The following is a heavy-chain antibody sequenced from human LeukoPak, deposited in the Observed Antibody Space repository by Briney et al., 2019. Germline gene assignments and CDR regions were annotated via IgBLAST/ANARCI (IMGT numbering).Heavy chain of an antibody. V-gene: IGHV4-59*08. CDR1: GGSISSYY. CDR3: ARGDYYDSSGYYLRWYFDL. J-gene: IGHJ2*01. Sequence: SETLSLTCTVSGGSISSYYWSWIRQPPGKGREGCGHINNSGSTNYNPSLKSRVTISVDTSKNQFSLKLSSVTAADTAVYYCARGDYYDSSGYYLRWYFDLWGRGTLVTVSS. D-gene: IGHD3-22*01. CDR2: INNSGST.